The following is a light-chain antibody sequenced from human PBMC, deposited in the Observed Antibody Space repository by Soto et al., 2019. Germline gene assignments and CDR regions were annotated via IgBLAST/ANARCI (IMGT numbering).Light chain of an antibody. CDR3: QQYNYWWT. CDR2: GAS. CDR1: QSVSSD. Sequence: EIVMTQSPATLSVSPGERATLSCRASQSVSSDLAWYQQKPGQAPRLLIYGASTRATAIPARFSGSGSGTEFTRTISSLQSEDFAVYYCQQYNYWWTFGQGTKVEIK. V-gene: IGKV3-15*01. J-gene: IGKJ1*01.